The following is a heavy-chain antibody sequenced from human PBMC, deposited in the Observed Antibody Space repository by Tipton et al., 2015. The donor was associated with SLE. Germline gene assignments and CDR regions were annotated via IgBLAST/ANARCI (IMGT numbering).Heavy chain of an antibody. CDR3: ARGDCSSTSCLDY. D-gene: IGHD2-2*01. CDR1: GGSFSGYY. Sequence: TLSLTCAVYGGSFSGYYWSWIRQSPGKGLEWIGEISHSGSTNYNPSLKSRVTISGDTSKNQFSLKLSSVTAADTAVYYCARGDCSSTSCLDYWGQGTLVTVSS. CDR2: ISHSGST. V-gene: IGHV4-34*01. J-gene: IGHJ4*02.